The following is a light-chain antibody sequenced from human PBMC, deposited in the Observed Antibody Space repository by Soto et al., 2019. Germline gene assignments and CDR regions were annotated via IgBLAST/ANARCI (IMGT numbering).Light chain of an antibody. V-gene: IGLV1-40*01. J-gene: IGLJ1*01. Sequence: QSVLTQPPSVSGAPGQRVTISCTGSSSNIGAGYDVHWYQQLPGTASKLLIYANSNRPSGVPDRFSGSKSGTSASLAITGLQAEDEADYYCQSYDSSLSPYVFGTGTKVTVL. CDR1: SSNIGAGYD. CDR2: ANS. CDR3: QSYDSSLSPYV.